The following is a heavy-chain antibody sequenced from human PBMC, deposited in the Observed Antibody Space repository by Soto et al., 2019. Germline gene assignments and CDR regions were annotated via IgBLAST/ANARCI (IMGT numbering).Heavy chain of an antibody. V-gene: IGHV3-30-3*01. Sequence: GGSLRLSCAASGFTFSSYAMHWVRQAPGKGLEWVAVISYDGSNKYYADSVKGRFTISRDNSKNTRYLQMNSLRAEDTAVYYCARERGYYYDSSGYSPLFYFDYWGQGTLVTVSS. CDR3: ARERGYYYDSSGYSPLFYFDY. D-gene: IGHD3-22*01. J-gene: IGHJ4*02. CDR1: GFTFSSYA. CDR2: ISYDGSNK.